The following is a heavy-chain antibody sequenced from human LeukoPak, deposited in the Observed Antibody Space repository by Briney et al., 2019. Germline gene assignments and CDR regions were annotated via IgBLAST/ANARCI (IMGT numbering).Heavy chain of an antibody. CDR2: INPNSGGT. CDR1: GYTFTGYY. CDR3: ARGRLERRVGFFY. Sequence: ASVKVSCKASGYTFTGYYMHWVRQAPGQGLEWMGWINPNSGGTNYAQKFQGRVTMTRDTSNSTAYMELSRLRSDDTAVYYCARGRLERRVGFFYWGQGTLVTVSS. D-gene: IGHD1-1*01. V-gene: IGHV1-2*02. J-gene: IGHJ4*02.